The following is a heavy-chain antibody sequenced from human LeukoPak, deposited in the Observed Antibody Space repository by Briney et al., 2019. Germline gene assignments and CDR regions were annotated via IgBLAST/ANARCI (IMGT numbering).Heavy chain of an antibody. CDR2: IIPIFGTA. V-gene: IGHV1-69*13. Sequence: GASVKVSCKASGGTFSSYAISWVRQAPGQGLEWMGGIIPIFGTANYAQKFQGRVTITADESTSTAYMELSSLRSEDTAVYYCARAVRRPLDDAFDIWGRGTMVTVSS. CDR3: ARAVRRPLDDAFDI. D-gene: IGHD3-10*01. J-gene: IGHJ3*02. CDR1: GGTFSSYA.